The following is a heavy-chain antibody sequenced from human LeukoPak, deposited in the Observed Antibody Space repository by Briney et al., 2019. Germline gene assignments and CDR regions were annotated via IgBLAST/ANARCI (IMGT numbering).Heavy chain of an antibody. D-gene: IGHD3-22*01. Sequence: GSLRLSCSASGFTFTIYPMTWVRQATGKGLEWVSSVSGSAGRTYYADSVKGRFTISRDNSKNTLYLQMNSLRAEDTAVYYCAKDAYRYYDSSDYYRPYYFDYWGQGTRVTVSS. CDR2: VSGSAGRT. CDR1: GFTFTIYP. CDR3: AKDAYRYYDSSDYYRPYYFDY. V-gene: IGHV3-23*01. J-gene: IGHJ4*02.